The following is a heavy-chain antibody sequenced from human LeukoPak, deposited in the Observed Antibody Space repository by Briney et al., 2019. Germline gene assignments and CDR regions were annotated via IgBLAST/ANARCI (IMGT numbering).Heavy chain of an antibody. V-gene: IGHV3-7*01. CDR1: GFTFRNYW. J-gene: IGHJ6*03. D-gene: IGHD6-13*01. CDR3: ARVANSSSWWNYHYYYYYMDV. Sequence: PGGSLRLSCAASGFTFRNYWMRWVRQAPGKGLEWVANIKEDGSEKYYVDSVKGRFTISRDNAKNSLYLQMNSLRAEDTAVYYCARVANSSSWWNYHYYYYYMDVWGKGTTVTVSS. CDR2: IKEDGSEK.